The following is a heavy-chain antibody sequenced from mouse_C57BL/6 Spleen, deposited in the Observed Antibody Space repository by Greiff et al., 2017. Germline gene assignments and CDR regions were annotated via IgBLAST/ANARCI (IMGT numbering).Heavy chain of an antibody. D-gene: IGHD1-1*01. CDR2: INPNNGGT. Sequence: VQLQQSGPELVKPGASVKISCKASGYTFTDYYMNWVKQSHGKSLEWIGDINPNNGGTSYNQKFKGKATLTVDKSSSTAYMELRSLTSEDSAVYYCARKGDYYGSSYPAWFAYWGQGTLVTVSA. CDR3: ARKGDYYGSSYPAWFAY. J-gene: IGHJ3*01. CDR1: GYTFTDYY. V-gene: IGHV1-26*01.